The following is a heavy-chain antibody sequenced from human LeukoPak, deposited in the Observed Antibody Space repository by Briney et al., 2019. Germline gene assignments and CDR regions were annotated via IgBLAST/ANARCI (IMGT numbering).Heavy chain of an antibody. CDR3: ARARGVTVLYYYYGMDV. CDR2: IIPIFGTA. V-gene: IGHV1-69*13. Sequence: VASVKVSCKASGGTFSSYAISWVRQAPGQGLEWMGGIIPIFGTANYAQKFQGRVTITADESTSTVYMELSSLRPEDTAVYYCARARGVTVLYYYYGMDVWGQGTTVTVSS. CDR1: GGTFSSYA. D-gene: IGHD2-21*02. J-gene: IGHJ6*02.